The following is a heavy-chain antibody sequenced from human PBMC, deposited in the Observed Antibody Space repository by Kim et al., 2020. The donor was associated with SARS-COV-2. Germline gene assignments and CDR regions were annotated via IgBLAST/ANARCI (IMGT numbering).Heavy chain of an antibody. CDR2: IDGDGSTT. CDR3: VRAEYDGNCFGC. J-gene: IGHJ4*02. CDR1: GLTFSRNW. D-gene: IGHD2-15*01. V-gene: IGHV3-74*01. Sequence: GGSLRLSCAASGLTFSRNWMHWVRQAPGKGLVWVSRIDGDGSTTTYADSVKGRFTISRDSAKNTLYLQMNSLTAEDTAVYYCVRAEYDGNCFGCWGQGTLVTVSS.